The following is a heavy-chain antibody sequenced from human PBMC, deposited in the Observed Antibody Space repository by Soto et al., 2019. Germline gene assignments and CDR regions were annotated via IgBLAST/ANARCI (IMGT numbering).Heavy chain of an antibody. CDR1: GFTFTSYG. CDR3: TKDSWEGGSFDY. D-gene: IGHD1-26*01. V-gene: IGHV3-30*18. CDR2: TSYDGRIK. Sequence: QVELVESGGGVVQPGRSLRLSCAASGFTFTSYGMHWVRQAPGKGLEWVAVTSYDGRIKHYADSVKGRFTISRDNSKNTLYLQMNSLRTEETAVYYCTKDSWEGGSFDYWGQGTLVTVSS. J-gene: IGHJ4*02.